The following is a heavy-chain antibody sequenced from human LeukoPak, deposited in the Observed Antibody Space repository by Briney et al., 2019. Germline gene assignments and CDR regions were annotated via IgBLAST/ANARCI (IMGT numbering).Heavy chain of an antibody. CDR3: ARGLDDFWGGYYLDY. D-gene: IGHD3-3*01. CDR1: GFTVSSNY. V-gene: IGHV3-53*01. CDR2: IYSGGST. J-gene: IGHJ4*02. Sequence: PGGSLRLSCAASGFTVSSNYMSWVRQAPGKGLEWVSVIYSGGSTYYADSVKGRFTISRDNSKNTLYLQMNSLRAEDTAVYYCARGLDDFWGGYYLDYWGQGTLVTVSS.